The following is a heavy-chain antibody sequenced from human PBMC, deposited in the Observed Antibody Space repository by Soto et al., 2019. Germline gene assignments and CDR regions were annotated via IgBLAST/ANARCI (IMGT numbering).Heavy chain of an antibody. D-gene: IGHD5-18*01. CDR1: RYMFSGND. Sequence: QVQLVQSGAEEKKPGASVKVSCKASRYMFSGNDIHWVRQAPGQRLEWMGWMRPGTGNTRYSREFQARVTLTRDTAASTAYMELSSLRSEDTAVYYCARAAGMVALDYWGQGTLVTVSS. CDR3: ARAAGMVALDY. V-gene: IGHV1-3*05. J-gene: IGHJ4*02. CDR2: MRPGTGNT.